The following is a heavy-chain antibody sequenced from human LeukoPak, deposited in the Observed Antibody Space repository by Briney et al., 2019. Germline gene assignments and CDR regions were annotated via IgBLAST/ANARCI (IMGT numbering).Heavy chain of an antibody. Sequence: GGSLRLSCAASGFSFSNHWMSWVRQAPGKGLEWVASINLDGTDKYYVDAVKGRFTISRDNAKNSLFLEMDSLRATDTAVYYCVRNGGSLDYWGQGTLVTVSS. CDR1: GFSFSNHW. CDR2: INLDGTDK. D-gene: IGHD2-15*01. CDR3: VRNGGSLDY. V-gene: IGHV3-7*01. J-gene: IGHJ4*02.